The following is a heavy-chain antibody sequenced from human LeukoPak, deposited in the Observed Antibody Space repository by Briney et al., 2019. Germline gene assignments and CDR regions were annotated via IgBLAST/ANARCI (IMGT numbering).Heavy chain of an antibody. Sequence: GGSLRLSCAASGFTFDDYAMHWVRQAPGKGLEWASGISWNSGSIGYADSVKGRFTISRDNAKNSLYLQMNSLRAEDTALYYCAKESTVGTPGLNYFDYWGQGTLVTVSS. J-gene: IGHJ4*02. CDR3: AKESTVGTPGLNYFDY. CDR2: ISWNSGSI. CDR1: GFTFDDYA. D-gene: IGHD4-23*01. V-gene: IGHV3-9*01.